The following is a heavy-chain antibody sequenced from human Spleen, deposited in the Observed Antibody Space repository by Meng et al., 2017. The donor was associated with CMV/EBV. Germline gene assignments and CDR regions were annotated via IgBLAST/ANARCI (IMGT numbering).Heavy chain of an antibody. CDR2: IRNKVHGATT. CDR3: TTFFDYFDH. Sequence: GGSLRLSCAASGFTFSNAWMNWVRQAPGKRLEWVGFIRNKVHGATTEYAASVKGRFTISRDDSKSIAYLQVSSLKTEDTGVYYCTTFFDYFDHWGQGALVTVSS. V-gene: IGHV3-49*04. CDR1: GFTFSNAW. D-gene: IGHD3-3*01. J-gene: IGHJ4*02.